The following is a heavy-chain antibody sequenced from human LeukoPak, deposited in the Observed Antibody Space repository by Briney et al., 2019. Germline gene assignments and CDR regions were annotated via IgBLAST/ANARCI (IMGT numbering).Heavy chain of an antibody. CDR3: ARAPNYSGSGSPFWEV. V-gene: IGHV1-18*01. CDR2: ISAYNGHT. D-gene: IGHD3-10*01. Sequence: ASVKVSCKASGYTFSSYGLSWVRQAPGQGLEWVGWISAYNGHTRYAQNLQGRVTMTTDTSTSTAYMEVRSLRSDDTAVYYCARAPNYSGSGSPFWEVWGQGTLVTVSS. J-gene: IGHJ4*02. CDR1: GYTFSSYG.